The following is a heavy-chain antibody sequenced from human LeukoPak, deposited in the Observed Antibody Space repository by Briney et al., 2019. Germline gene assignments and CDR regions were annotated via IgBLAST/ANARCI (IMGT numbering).Heavy chain of an antibody. Sequence: ASVKVSCKASGGTFSSYAISWVRQAPGQGLEWMGGIIPIFGTANYAQKFQGRVTITADESTSTAYKELSSLRSEDTAVYYCASTTTYYDSSGLLGYWGQGTLVTVSS. V-gene: IGHV1-69*13. CDR2: IIPIFGTA. CDR1: GGTFSSYA. J-gene: IGHJ4*02. CDR3: ASTTTYYDSSGLLGY. D-gene: IGHD3-22*01.